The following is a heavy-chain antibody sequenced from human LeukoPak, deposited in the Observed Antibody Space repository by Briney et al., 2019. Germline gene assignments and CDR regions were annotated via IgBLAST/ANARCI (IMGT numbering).Heavy chain of an antibody. D-gene: IGHD2-21*02. V-gene: IGHV4-38-2*02. CDR3: VRDWNRGDGGGY. J-gene: IGHJ4*02. Sequence: RTSETLSLTCIVSGYLISGGYYWGWIRQSPGKGLEWIGNIHHGGNTNYNPSLRSRLTISVDRSATQISLTLSSVTAADTAIYYCVRDWNRGDGGGYWGQGILVTVSS. CDR1: GYLISGGYY. CDR2: IHHGGNT.